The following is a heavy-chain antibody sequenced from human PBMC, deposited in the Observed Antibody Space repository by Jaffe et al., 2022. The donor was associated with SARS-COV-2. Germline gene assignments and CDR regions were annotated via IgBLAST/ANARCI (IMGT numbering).Heavy chain of an antibody. CDR2: IKSKTDGGTT. Sequence: EVQLVESGGGLVKPGGSLRLSCAASGFTFSNAWMSWVRQAPGKGLEWVGRIKSKTDGGTTDYAAPVKGRFTISRDDSKNTLYLQMNSLKTEDTAVYYCTTAALRLGDPDWFSWGQGTLVTVSS. V-gene: IGHV3-15*01. J-gene: IGHJ5*02. CDR1: GFTFSNAW. D-gene: IGHD3-16*01. CDR3: TTAALRLGDPDWFS.